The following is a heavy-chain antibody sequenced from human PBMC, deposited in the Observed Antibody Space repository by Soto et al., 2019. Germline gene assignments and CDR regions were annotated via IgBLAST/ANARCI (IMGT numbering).Heavy chain of an antibody. V-gene: IGHV1-8*01. J-gene: IGHJ5*02. CDR3: ARGWYYGSGSPFDP. CDR1: GYPFTSYD. D-gene: IGHD3-10*01. CDR2: MNPNSGNT. Sequence: QVQLLQSGAEVKKLGASVKVSGKPSGYPFTSYDINWVRQATGQGLEWMGWMNPNSGNTGYAQRFQGRVTMTRNTSISTAYMELSSLRSEDTAVYYCARGWYYGSGSPFDPWGQGTLVTVSS.